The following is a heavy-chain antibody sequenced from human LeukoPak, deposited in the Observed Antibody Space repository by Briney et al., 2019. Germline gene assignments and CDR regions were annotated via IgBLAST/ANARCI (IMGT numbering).Heavy chain of an antibody. Sequence: GGSLRLSCAASGFTFSSYSMNWVRQAPGKGLEWVSSISSSSSYIYYADSVKGRFTISRDNAKNPLYLQMNSLRAEDTAVYYCARDWRDYYGSGEPRYGMDVWGQGTTVTVSS. D-gene: IGHD3-10*01. V-gene: IGHV3-21*01. CDR2: ISSSSSYI. J-gene: IGHJ6*02. CDR3: ARDWRDYYGSGEPRYGMDV. CDR1: GFTFSSYS.